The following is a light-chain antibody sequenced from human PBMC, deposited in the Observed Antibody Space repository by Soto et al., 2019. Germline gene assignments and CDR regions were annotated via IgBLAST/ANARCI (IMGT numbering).Light chain of an antibody. CDR2: GAS. CDR3: QQGTDWPPGT. V-gene: IGKV3D-20*02. Sequence: TVFTQSPVSLSLSPVERSTLSFSANQSVSSGYLAWYQQKPGQAHRLLIYGASSRATGIPDRFSGSGSGTDFTLTISSLEPEDFAVYYCQQGTDWPPGTFGQGTKVDI. CDR1: QSVSSGY. J-gene: IGKJ1*01.